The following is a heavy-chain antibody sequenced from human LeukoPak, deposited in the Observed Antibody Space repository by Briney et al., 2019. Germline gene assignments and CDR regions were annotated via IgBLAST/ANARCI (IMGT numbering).Heavy chain of an antibody. CDR3: AAAPILRGEGGEHYKYGMDV. Sequence: AWETLSLTCGVSVGSINSGNWWTWLRQSPGKGLEWFGEIHHNGTLNYNPSLTSRVTISADTFKNHFSLIVTSLTAADTGVYYCAAAPILRGEGGEHYKYGMDVWGQGTTVIVSS. D-gene: IGHD2-2*02. CDR1: VGSINSGNW. CDR2: IHHNGTL. J-gene: IGHJ6*02. V-gene: IGHV4/OR15-8*01.